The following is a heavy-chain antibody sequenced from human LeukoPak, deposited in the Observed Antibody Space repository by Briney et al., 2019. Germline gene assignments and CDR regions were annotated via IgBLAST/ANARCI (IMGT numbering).Heavy chain of an antibody. J-gene: IGHJ4*02. Sequence: GESLRLSCAASGFTVSSNYMSWVRQAPGKGLEWVSVISSGGSTYYADSVKGRFTISRDNSKNTLYLQMNSLRAEDTAVYCCARDPSNPTAFDYWGQGTLVTVSS. CDR3: ARDPSNPTAFDY. CDR2: ISSGGST. CDR1: GFTVSSNY. D-gene: IGHD6-6*01. V-gene: IGHV3-66*02.